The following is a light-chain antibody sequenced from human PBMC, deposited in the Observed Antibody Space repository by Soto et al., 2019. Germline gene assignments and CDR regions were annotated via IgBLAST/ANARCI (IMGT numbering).Light chain of an antibody. CDR1: QTIGSAY. Sequence: EIVLTQSPATLSLSPGERATLSCGASQTIGSAYLAWYQHKPGLAPRLLIYDASSRAAGIPDRFIGSGSGTDFTLTNSRLDPEDFAVYYCQQYGRSPFTFGPGTKVDIK. V-gene: IGKV3D-20*01. J-gene: IGKJ3*01. CDR2: DAS. CDR3: QQYGRSPFT.